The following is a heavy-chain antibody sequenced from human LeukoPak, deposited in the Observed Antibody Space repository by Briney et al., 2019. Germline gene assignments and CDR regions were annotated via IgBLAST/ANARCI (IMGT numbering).Heavy chain of an antibody. CDR1: GFTFSDYY. V-gene: IGHV3-11*01. CDR3: ARLYAWACYI. Sequence: GGSLRLSCAASGFTFSDYYMSWIRQAPGKGLEWVSYISSSGGFIYYADSVKGRFTISRDNAKNSLYLQMNSLRDEDTAVYYCARLYAWACYIWGQGTMVTVSS. CDR2: ISSSGGFI. D-gene: IGHD2-2*01. J-gene: IGHJ3*02.